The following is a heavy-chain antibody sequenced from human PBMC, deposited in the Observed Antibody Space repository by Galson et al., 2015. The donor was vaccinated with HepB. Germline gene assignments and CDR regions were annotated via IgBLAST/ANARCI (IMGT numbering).Heavy chain of an antibody. D-gene: IGHD6-13*01. CDR1: GYSFTSYW. J-gene: IGHJ4*02. CDR3: ARRRIAKAGTPPYLDY. Sequence: QSGAEVKKPGESLKISCKGSGYSFTSYWIAWVRRMPGKGLEWMGIIYPGDSDTRYSPSFQGQVTISADKSISTAYLQWCSLKASDTAMYYCARRRIAKAGTPPYLDYWGQGTLVTVSS. CDR2: IYPGDSDT. V-gene: IGHV5-51*01.